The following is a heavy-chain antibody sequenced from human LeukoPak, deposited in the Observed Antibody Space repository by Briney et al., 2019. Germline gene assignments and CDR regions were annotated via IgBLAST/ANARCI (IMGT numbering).Heavy chain of an antibody. J-gene: IGHJ6*03. D-gene: IGHD1-26*01. CDR2: ISSSSSTI. Sequence: GGSLRLSCAGSGFTFSSYSMNWVRQAPGKGLEWVSYISSSSSTIYYADSVKGRFTISRDNAKNSLYLQMNSLRAEDTAVYYCARDGLGATDPYYYYYYMDVWGKGTTVTISS. CDR3: ARDGLGATDPYYYYYYMDV. CDR1: GFTFSSYS. V-gene: IGHV3-48*01.